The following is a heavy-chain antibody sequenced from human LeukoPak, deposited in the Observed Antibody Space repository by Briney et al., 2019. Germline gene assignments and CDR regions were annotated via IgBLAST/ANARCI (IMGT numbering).Heavy chain of an antibody. CDR3: AGLGVMVLVYQFEY. CDR1: GGSITSSKYF. Sequence: SETLSLTCAVSGGSITSSKYFWGWLRQPPGKELELIGIISYGGSTDYNPSLKSRVTISTDTSKNQFSLKLTSVTAADTAVYYCAGLGVMVLVYQFEYWGRGTPVTVSS. J-gene: IGHJ4*02. V-gene: IGHV4-39*07. D-gene: IGHD2-8*01. CDR2: ISYGGST.